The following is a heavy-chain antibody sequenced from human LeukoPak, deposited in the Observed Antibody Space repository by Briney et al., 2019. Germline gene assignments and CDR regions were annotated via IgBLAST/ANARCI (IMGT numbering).Heavy chain of an antibody. CDR1: GGSTSRDY. CDR3: ARDGYYFDSSCYYF. CDR2: IYTSGNT. D-gene: IGHD3-22*01. J-gene: IGHJ4*02. Sequence: SETLSLTCTVSGGSTSRDYGCWIRQPAGKGLEWIGHIYTSGNTNYNPSLKSRVTMSVDTSKNQFSLKLRSVTAADTAVYYCARDGYYFDSSCYYFWGQGTLVTVSS. V-gene: IGHV4-4*07.